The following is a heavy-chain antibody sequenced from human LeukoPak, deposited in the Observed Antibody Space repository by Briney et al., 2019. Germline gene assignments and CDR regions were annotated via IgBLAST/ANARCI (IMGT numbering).Heavy chain of an antibody. V-gene: IGHV3-7*01. D-gene: IGHD1-14*01. Sequence: GGSLRLSCAASGFTFSSYWMSWVRQAPGKGLEWVANIKQDGSEKYYVDSVKGRFTISRDNAKNSLYLQMNSLGAEDTAVYYCARAVSGYYYYYMDVWGKGTTVTVSS. CDR2: IKQDGSEK. CDR1: GFTFSSYW. J-gene: IGHJ6*03. CDR3: ARAVSGYYYYYMDV.